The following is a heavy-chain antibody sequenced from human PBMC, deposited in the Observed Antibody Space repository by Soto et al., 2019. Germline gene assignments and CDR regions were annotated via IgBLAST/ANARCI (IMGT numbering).Heavy chain of an antibody. J-gene: IGHJ6*02. V-gene: IGHV4-59*01. CDR1: GGSISSYY. Sequence: KPSETLSLTCTVSGGSISSYYWSWIRQPPGKGLEWIGYIYYSGSTNCNPSLKSRVTISVDTSKNQFSLKLSSVTAADTTVYYCGRGPGATGQYFFYGMYGWGQGTTFTVS. CDR2: IYYSGST. CDR3: GRGPGATGQYFFYGMYG. D-gene: IGHD1-26*01.